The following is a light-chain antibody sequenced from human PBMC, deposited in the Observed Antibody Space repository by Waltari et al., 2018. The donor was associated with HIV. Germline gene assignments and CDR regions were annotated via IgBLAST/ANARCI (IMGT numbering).Light chain of an antibody. Sequence: NFMLIQPHSVSESPGKTVTISCTRSSGSIVSNYVQWYQQRPGSAPTTVIYEDKQRPSGVPDRFSGSIDSSSNSASLTISGLKTEDEADYYCQSYDSTNWVFGGATKLTVL. CDR3: QSYDSTNWV. CDR2: EDK. CDR1: SGSIVSNY. V-gene: IGLV6-57*04. J-gene: IGLJ3*02.